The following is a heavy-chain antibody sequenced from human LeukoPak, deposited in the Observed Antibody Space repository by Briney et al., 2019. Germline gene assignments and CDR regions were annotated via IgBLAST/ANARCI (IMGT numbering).Heavy chain of an antibody. J-gene: IGHJ5*02. CDR1: GYTFTGYY. Sequence: ASVKVSCKASGYTFTGYYMHWVRQAPGQGLEWMGWINPNSGGTDYAQKFQGRVTMTRDTSISTAYMELSRLRSDDTAVYYCARGRNNLNWFDPWGQGTLVTVSS. V-gene: IGHV1-2*02. CDR3: ARGRNNLNWFDP. D-gene: IGHD1-14*01. CDR2: INPNSGGT.